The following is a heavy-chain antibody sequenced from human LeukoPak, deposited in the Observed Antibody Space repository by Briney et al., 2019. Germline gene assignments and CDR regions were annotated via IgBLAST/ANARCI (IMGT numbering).Heavy chain of an antibody. CDR3: ARYSSSSGLGAFDI. D-gene: IGHD6-6*01. CDR2: IIPIFGTA. Sequence: AASVKVSCKASGGTFCSYAISWVRQAPGQGLEWMGGIIPIFGTANYAQKFQGRVTITTDESTSTAYMELSSLRSEDTAVYYCARYSSSSGLGAFDIWGQGTMVTVSS. V-gene: IGHV1-69*05. J-gene: IGHJ3*02. CDR1: GGTFCSYA.